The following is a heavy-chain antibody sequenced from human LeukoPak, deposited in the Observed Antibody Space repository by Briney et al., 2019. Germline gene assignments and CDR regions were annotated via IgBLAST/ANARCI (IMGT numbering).Heavy chain of an antibody. CDR1: GGSISSGDYY. CDR3: ARGTAIQLAPYAFDI. V-gene: IGHV4-30-4*01. CDR2: IYYSGST. J-gene: IGHJ3*02. D-gene: IGHD5-18*01. Sequence: SETLSLTCTVSGGSISSGDYYWSWIRQPPGKGLEWIGYIYYSGSTYYNPSLKSRVTISVDTSKNQFSLKLSSVTAADTAVYYCARGTAIQLAPYAFDIWGQGTMVTVSS.